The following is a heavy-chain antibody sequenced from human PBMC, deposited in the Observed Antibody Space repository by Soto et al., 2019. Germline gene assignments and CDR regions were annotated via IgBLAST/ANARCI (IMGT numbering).Heavy chain of an antibody. CDR2: FDPEDGET. CDR1: GYTLTELS. D-gene: IGHD3-22*01. Sequence: ASVKVSFKVSGYTLTELSMHWVRQAPGKGLEWMGGFDPEDGETIYAQKFQGRVTMTEDTSTDTAYMELSSLRSEDTAVYYCATEVLSYDSNLSSYWGQGTLVTVSS. J-gene: IGHJ4*02. V-gene: IGHV1-24*01. CDR3: ATEVLSYDSNLSSY.